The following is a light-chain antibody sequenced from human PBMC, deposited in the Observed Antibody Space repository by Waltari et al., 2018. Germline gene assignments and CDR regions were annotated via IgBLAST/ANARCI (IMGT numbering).Light chain of an antibody. J-gene: IGKJ1*01. CDR3: QQYGSSPWT. CDR2: GAS. Sequence: EIVLTQSPGTLSLSPGERATLSCRASQSVSSSYLDWSKQNPGQAPRVTIHGASNRTTGPQXXXXGXXXXTXXXLTLXRXEPEXXXXXXCQQYGSSPWTFGQGTKVEIK. V-gene: IGKV3-20*01. CDR1: QSVSSSY.